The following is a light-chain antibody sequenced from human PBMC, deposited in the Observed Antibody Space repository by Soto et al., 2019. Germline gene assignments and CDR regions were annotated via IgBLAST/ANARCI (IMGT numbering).Light chain of an antibody. J-gene: IGLJ1*01. V-gene: IGLV2-8*01. CDR1: GSDVGGYNY. CDR2: EVS. Sequence: QSVLTQPPSASGSPGQSVTISCTGTGSDVGGYNYVSWYQQHPDKAPKLMIYEVSKRPSGVPDRFSGSKSGNTASLTVSGLQAEDEADYYCSSYAGSNNFDVFGTGTKLTVL. CDR3: SSYAGSNNFDV.